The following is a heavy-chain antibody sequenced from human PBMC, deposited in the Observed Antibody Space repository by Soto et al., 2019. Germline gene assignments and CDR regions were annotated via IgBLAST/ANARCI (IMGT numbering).Heavy chain of an antibody. CDR2: ISYDGSNK. V-gene: IGHV3-30-3*01. CDR3: ARVSPRDGYNNDY. CDR1: GFTFSSYA. J-gene: IGHJ4*02. D-gene: IGHD5-12*01. Sequence: QVQLVESGGGVVQPGRSLRLSCAASGFTFSSYAMHWVRQAPGKGLEWVAVISYDGSNKYYADSVKGRFTISRDNSKNTLYLQMSSLRAEDTAVYYCARVSPRDGYNNDYWGQGTLVTVSS.